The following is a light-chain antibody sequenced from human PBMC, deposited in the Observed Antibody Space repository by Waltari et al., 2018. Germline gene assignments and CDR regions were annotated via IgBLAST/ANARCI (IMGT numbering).Light chain of an antibody. Sequence: QSVLTQPPSVSGTPGQRVTISCSGSTSTIGAGHDVHWYQHLPGTAPKLLIYGKNNRPSGVPDRFSGSKSGTSASLAITGLQADDEADYFCQSFDNMLSGGVVFGGGTKLAVL. CDR3: QSFDNMLSGGVV. J-gene: IGLJ2*01. CDR2: GKN. V-gene: IGLV1-40*01. CDR1: TSTIGAGHD.